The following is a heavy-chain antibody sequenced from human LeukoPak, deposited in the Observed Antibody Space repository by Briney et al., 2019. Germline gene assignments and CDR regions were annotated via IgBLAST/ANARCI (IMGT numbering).Heavy chain of an antibody. D-gene: IGHD3-10*01. V-gene: IGHV3-23*01. CDR1: GFTFSAYA. CDR2: ISGSGDTT. CDR3: ARVRRYYGSGTSFDI. J-gene: IGHJ4*02. Sequence: GGSLRLSCAVSGFTFSAYAMSWVRQAPGKGLEWVSGISGSGDTTYYADSVKGRVTISRDNADNSLFLQINSLRAEDTAVYHCARVRRYYGSGTSFDIWGQGTLVTVSS.